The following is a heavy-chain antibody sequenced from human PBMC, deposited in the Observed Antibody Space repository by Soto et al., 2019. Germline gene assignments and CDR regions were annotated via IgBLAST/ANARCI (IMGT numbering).Heavy chain of an antibody. J-gene: IGHJ3*02. V-gene: IGHV3-48*01. CDR1: GFTFRSYT. D-gene: IGHD2-15*01. Sequence: EVQLVESWGGLVQPGGSLRLSCAASGFTFRSYTMNWVRQAPGKGLEWVSYISGSSSTIYYADSVKGRFTISRDNPKNSLFLQMNSLSAEYTDVYYCARGRGSCSSFCASDSWVQGTMVTVSS. CDR3: ARGRGSCSSFCASDS. CDR2: ISGSSSTI.